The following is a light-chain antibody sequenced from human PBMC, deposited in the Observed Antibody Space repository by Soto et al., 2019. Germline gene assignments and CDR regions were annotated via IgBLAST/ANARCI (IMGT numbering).Light chain of an antibody. Sequence: QSVLTQPRSVSGSPGQSVAISCTGTSSDVGGYTYVSWYKQHPGRAPKLMIYDVGKRPSGVPDRFYGSKSGNTASLIISGLQPEDEADYYCCSYAGSYSLVFGGGTKVTVL. CDR2: DVG. CDR1: SSDVGGYTY. V-gene: IGLV2-11*01. CDR3: CSYAGSYSLV. J-gene: IGLJ2*01.